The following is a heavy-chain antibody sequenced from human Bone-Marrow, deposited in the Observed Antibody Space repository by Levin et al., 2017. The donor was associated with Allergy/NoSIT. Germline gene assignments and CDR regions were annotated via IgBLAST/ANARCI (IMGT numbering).Heavy chain of an antibody. CDR2: TYYRSRWYN. CDR1: GDSVSSDIAT. V-gene: IGHV6-1*01. J-gene: IGHJ4*02. D-gene: IGHD2-2*01. Sequence: PSETLSLTCAISGDSVSSDIATWNWIRQSPSRGLEWLGRTYYRSRWYNDYAASVESRITIKADTSKNHFSLQLNSMAPDDTAVYFCARERLQLRFDYWGPGNLVTVSS. CDR3: ARERLQLRFDY.